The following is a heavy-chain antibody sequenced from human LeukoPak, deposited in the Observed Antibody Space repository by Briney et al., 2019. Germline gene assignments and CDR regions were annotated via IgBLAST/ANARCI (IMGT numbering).Heavy chain of an antibody. CDR2: INHSGST. CDR1: GGSFSGYY. D-gene: IGHD3-9*01. V-gene: IGHV4-34*01. CDR3: ARDYRLRYFDWSGQVIWFDP. J-gene: IGHJ5*02. Sequence: SETLSLTCAVYGGSFSGYYWSWIRQPPGKGLEWIGEINHSGSTNYNPSLKSRVTISVDTSKNQFSLKLSSVTAADTAVYYCARDYRLRYFDWSGQVIWFDPWGQGTLVTVSS.